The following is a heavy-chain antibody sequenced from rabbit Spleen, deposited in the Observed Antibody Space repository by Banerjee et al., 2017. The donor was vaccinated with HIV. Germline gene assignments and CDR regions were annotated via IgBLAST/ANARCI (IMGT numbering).Heavy chain of an antibody. CDR3: AAGYTDHYYAYGLHL. Sequence: EESGGDLVEPEGSLTLTCTASGFSFSSTYWGCWVRQAPGKGLEWIGCIYISTGTTYYASWAKGRFTISKTSSTTVTLQMTSLTAADTATYFCAAGYTDHYYAYGLHLWGPGTLVTVS. D-gene: IGHD6-1*01. CDR2: IYISTGTT. V-gene: IGHV1S45*01. J-gene: IGHJ4*01. CDR1: GFSFSSTYW.